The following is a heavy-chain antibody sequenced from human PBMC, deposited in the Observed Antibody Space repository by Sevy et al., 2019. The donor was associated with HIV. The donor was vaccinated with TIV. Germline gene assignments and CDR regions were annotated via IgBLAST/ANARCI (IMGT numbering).Heavy chain of an antibody. CDR2: IYYSGST. D-gene: IGHD3-10*01. Sequence: SETLSLTCTVSGGSISSYYWSWIRQPPGKGLEWIGYIYYSGSTNYNPSLKSRVTISVDTSKNQFSLKLRSVTAADTAVYYCASSPYYYGSGSYYQNIYYYYYYMDVWGKGTTVTVSS. J-gene: IGHJ6*03. V-gene: IGHV4-59*01. CDR3: ASSPYYYGSGSYYQNIYYYYYYMDV. CDR1: GGSISSYY.